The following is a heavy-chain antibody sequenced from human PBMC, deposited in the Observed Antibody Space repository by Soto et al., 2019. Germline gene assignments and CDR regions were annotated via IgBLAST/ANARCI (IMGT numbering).Heavy chain of an antibody. Sequence: QVQQQESGPGLVKPSETLSLTCTVSGGSISSYYWSWIRQPPGKGLEWIEYIYYSGSTNYNPSLKSRVTISVDTSKNQFSLKLSSVTAADTAVYYCARRYGASFDYWGQGTLVTVSS. CDR1: GGSISSYY. D-gene: IGHD4-17*01. J-gene: IGHJ4*02. CDR3: ARRYGASFDY. CDR2: IYYSGST. V-gene: IGHV4-59*01.